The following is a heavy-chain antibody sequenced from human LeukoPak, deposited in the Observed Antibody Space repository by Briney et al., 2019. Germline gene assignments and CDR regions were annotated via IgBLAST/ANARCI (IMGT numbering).Heavy chain of an antibody. Sequence: GGSLRLSCAASGFTVSSNYMSWVRQAPGKGVEGVSVIYSGGSKYYADSVKGRFTISRDNSKNTLYLQMNSLRAEDTAVYYCAKKGSNNRIAAAGTIDYWGQGTLVTVSS. CDR3: AKKGSNNRIAAAGTIDY. V-gene: IGHV3-53*05. J-gene: IGHJ4*02. CDR1: GFTVSSNY. D-gene: IGHD6-13*01. CDR2: IYSGGSK.